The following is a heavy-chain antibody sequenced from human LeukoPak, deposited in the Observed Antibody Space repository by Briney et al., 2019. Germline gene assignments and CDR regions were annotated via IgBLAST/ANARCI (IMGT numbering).Heavy chain of an antibody. Sequence: GGSLRLSCAASGFTFSSYAMSWVRQAPGKGLEWVSAISGSGGSTYYADSVKGRFTISRDNSENTLYLQMNSLRAEDTAVYYCAKDSPSPNFWSGPGAYWGQGTLVTVSS. CDR1: GFTFSSYA. V-gene: IGHV3-23*01. CDR2: ISGSGGST. D-gene: IGHD3-3*01. CDR3: AKDSPSPNFWSGPGAY. J-gene: IGHJ4*02.